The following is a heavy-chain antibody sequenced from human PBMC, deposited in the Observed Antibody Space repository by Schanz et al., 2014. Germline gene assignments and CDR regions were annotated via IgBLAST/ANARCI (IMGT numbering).Heavy chain of an antibody. Sequence: QVQLVQSGAEVKKPGASVKVSCKASGYTFTSYGISWVRQAPGQGLEWVGWMNPKTGNTDHAQKFQGRVSMTWDTSTSTAYLDLSRLRSEDTGVYYCARALKVKVAIFGVIAAQNYYYMDVWGKGTTVTVSS. CDR3: ARALKVKVAIFGVIAAQNYYYMDV. CDR2: MNPKTGNT. D-gene: IGHD3-3*01. V-gene: IGHV1-8*02. CDR1: GYTFTSYG. J-gene: IGHJ6*03.